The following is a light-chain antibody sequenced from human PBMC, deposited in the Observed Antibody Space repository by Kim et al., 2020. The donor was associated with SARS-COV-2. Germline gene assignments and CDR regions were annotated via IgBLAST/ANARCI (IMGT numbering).Light chain of an antibody. V-gene: IGLV1-44*01. CDR2: SND. J-gene: IGLJ3*02. Sequence: GQRVTVCWYGSSCNIGSNTVNSYQQLPGTAPKLLIYSNDHRPSGVPDRFSGSKSGTSASLAISGLQSEDEAEYYCAAWDDSLNGWVFGGGTQLTVL. CDR1: SCNIGSNT. CDR3: AAWDDSLNGWV.